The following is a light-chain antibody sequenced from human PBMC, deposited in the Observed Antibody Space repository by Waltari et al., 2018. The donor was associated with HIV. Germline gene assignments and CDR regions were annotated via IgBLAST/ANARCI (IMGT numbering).Light chain of an antibody. V-gene: IGLV3-19*01. CDR2: DKN. CDR3: HSRDSSGYSYV. J-gene: IGLJ1*01. Sequence: SSELTQDPDVSVALGQTLKITCQGDSLRTYYSNWYQQKPGQAPVLVLHDKNRRPSGVPDRFAGSSSGSTASLTIPGAQAEDEAVYYCHSRDSSGYSYVFGTGTQVTVL. CDR1: SLRTYY.